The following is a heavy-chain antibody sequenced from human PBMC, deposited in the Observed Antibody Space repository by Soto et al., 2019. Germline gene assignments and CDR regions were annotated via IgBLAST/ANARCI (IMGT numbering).Heavy chain of an antibody. V-gene: IGHV3-23*01. D-gene: IGHD3-22*01. Sequence: EVQLLESGGSLVQPGESLRLSCAGSGFTFSSYAIGWVRQAPGKGLEWVSSISGSGDSTYYADSVKGRFTISRDNSKNTLYLQMNSLRAEDTAVYYCAPASSGPFPNWFDPWGQGTLVTVSS. CDR1: GFTFSSYA. CDR3: APASSGPFPNWFDP. CDR2: ISGSGDST. J-gene: IGHJ5*02.